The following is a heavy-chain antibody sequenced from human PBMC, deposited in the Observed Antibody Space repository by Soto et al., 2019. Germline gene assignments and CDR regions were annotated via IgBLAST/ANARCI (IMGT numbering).Heavy chain of an antibody. CDR1: GGSFSGYY. CDR2: INHSGST. D-gene: IGHD3-3*02. CDR3: ASLHFWSGYSGLDFDY. J-gene: IGHJ4*02. Sequence: PSETLSLTCAVYGGSFSGYYWSWIRQPPGKGLEWIGEINHSGSTNYNPSLKSRVTISVDTSKNQFSLKLSSVTAADTAVYYCASLHFWSGYSGLDFDYWGQGTLVTVSS. V-gene: IGHV4-34*01.